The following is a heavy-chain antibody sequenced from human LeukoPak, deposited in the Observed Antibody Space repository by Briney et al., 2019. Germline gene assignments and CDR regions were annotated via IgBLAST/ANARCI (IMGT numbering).Heavy chain of an antibody. CDR2: INPSGGST. CDR3: ARDYGGNSGWFDP. J-gene: IGHJ5*02. D-gene: IGHD4-23*01. CDR1: GYTFTSYD. V-gene: IGHV1-46*01. Sequence: ASVKVSCKASGYTFTSYDINWVRQAPGQGLEWMGIINPSGGSTSYAQKFQGRVTMTRDTSTSTVYMELSSLRSEDTAVHYCARDYGGNSGWFDPWGQGTLVTVSS.